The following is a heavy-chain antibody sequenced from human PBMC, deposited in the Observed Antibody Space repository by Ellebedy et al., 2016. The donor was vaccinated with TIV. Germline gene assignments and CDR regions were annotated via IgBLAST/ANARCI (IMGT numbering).Heavy chain of an antibody. CDR1: GFTFSSFA. CDR3: VKDQIAGDGRWVFDI. Sequence: PGGSLRLSCAASGFTFSSFAMGWVRQTPGKGLEGVSGLYGSGRGIFYSDSVRGRFTVSRDNSKNTLYLHMNSLSVKDTAIYYCVKDQIAGDGRWVFDIWGQGTVVTVSS. D-gene: IGHD5-24*01. CDR2: LYGSGRGI. V-gene: IGHV3-23*01. J-gene: IGHJ3*02.